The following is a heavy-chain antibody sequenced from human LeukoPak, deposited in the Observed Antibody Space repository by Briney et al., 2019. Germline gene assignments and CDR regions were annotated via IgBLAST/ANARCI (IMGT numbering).Heavy chain of an antibody. D-gene: IGHD2-2*01. Sequence: ASVKVSCKVSGYTLTELSMHWVRQAPGKGLEWMGGFDPEDGETIYAQKFQGRVTMTEDTSTDTAYMELSSLRPEDTAVYYCATSDCSSTSCYPAYYYYMDVWGKGTTVTVSS. V-gene: IGHV1-24*01. J-gene: IGHJ6*03. CDR1: GYTLTELS. CDR2: FDPEDGET. CDR3: ATSDCSSTSCYPAYYYYMDV.